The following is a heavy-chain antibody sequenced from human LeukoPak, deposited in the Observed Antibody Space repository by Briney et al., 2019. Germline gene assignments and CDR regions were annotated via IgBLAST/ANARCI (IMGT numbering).Heavy chain of an antibody. CDR2: IYRGGST. D-gene: IGHD2-15*01. Sequence: GGSLRLSCAASGFTLSSNYMSWVRQAPGKGLEWVSVIYRGGSTYYADSVKGRFTISRDNSKNTLYLQMNSLRAEDTAVYYCARSVLYCSGVSCYVYYMDVWGKGTTVTISS. CDR1: GFTLSSNY. J-gene: IGHJ6*03. V-gene: IGHV3-53*01. CDR3: ARSVLYCSGVSCYVYYMDV.